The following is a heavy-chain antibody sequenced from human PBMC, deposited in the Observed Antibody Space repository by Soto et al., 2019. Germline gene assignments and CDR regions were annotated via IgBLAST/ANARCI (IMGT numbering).Heavy chain of an antibody. CDR3: ARVWGPLSGYDSHYYYYGMDV. CDR2: IIPIFGTA. CDR1: GGTFSSYA. D-gene: IGHD5-12*01. J-gene: IGHJ6*02. Sequence: ASVKVSCKASGGTFSSYAISWVRQAPGQGLEWMGGIIPIFGTANYAQKFQGRVKNTADESTSIAYMGLSSLRSEDTAVYYCARVWGPLSGYDSHYYYYGMDVWGQGTTVTVSS. V-gene: IGHV1-69*13.